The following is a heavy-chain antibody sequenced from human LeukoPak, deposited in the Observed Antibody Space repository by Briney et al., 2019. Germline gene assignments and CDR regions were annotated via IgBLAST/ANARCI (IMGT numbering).Heavy chain of an antibody. Sequence: ASVKVSCKASRYTLTAYYMHWVRQAPGHGREWMGWINTNSGGTKYAQKFQGRVTMTRDTSISTAYMELSRLRSDDTAVYYCAREIYGGWFDPWGQGTLVTVSS. V-gene: IGHV1-2*02. D-gene: IGHD3-16*01. J-gene: IGHJ5*02. CDR2: INTNSGGT. CDR3: AREIYGGWFDP. CDR1: RYTLTAYY.